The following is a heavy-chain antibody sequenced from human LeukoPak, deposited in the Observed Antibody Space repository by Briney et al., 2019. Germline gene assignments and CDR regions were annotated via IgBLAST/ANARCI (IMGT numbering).Heavy chain of an antibody. Sequence: ASVKVSCKTSGYTFTGYYIHWVRHAPGQGLEWMGWINPDSGATNYAQKFQGRVTMTKNTSITTAYMELSSLRSDDTALFYCIIYGSGTYHVEYWGQGTLVTVSS. CDR3: IIYGSGTYHVEY. J-gene: IGHJ4*02. V-gene: IGHV1-2*02. CDR2: INPDSGAT. CDR1: GYTFTGYY. D-gene: IGHD3-10*01.